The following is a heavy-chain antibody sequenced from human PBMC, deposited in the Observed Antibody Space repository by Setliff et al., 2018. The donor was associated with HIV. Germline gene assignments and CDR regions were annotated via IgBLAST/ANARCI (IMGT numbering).Heavy chain of an antibody. D-gene: IGHD3-3*01. J-gene: IGHJ4*02. CDR2: AYYTGST. CDR3: ARGNRVFDY. Sequence: SETLSLTCTVSGDSISSNYWTWIRQPPGKGLEYIGYAYYTGSTNYNPSLKNRVTISIDTSKNQFSLKLRSVTAADTAVYYCARGNRVFDYWGQGALVTVSS. V-gene: IGHV4-59*01. CDR1: GDSISSNY.